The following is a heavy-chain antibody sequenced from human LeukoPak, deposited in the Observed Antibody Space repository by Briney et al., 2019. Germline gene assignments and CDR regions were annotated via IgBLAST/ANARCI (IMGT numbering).Heavy chain of an antibody. CDR1: GGSFSGYY. D-gene: IGHD3-3*01. CDR3: ATTNYDFWSGYNALLDY. Sequence: PSETLSLTCAVYGGSFSGYYWSWIRQPPGKGLEWIGEINHSGSTNYNPSLKSRVTISVDTSKNQFSLKLSSVTAADTAVYYCATTNYDFWSGYNALLDYWGQGTLVTVSS. CDR2: INHSGST. J-gene: IGHJ4*02. V-gene: IGHV4-34*01.